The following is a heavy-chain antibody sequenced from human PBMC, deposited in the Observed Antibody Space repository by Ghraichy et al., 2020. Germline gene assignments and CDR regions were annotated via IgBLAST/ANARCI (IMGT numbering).Heavy chain of an antibody. CDR3: ARQGITIFGVVSPRDNWFDP. Sequence: SETLSLTCTVSGDSISSSAYYWGWIRQPSGKGLEWIGSIYYSGSTYYNPSLKSRVTVSVDTSKNQFSLKLSSVTAADTAVYYCARQGITIFGVVSPRDNWFDPWGQGTLVTVSS. CDR1: GDSISSSAYY. J-gene: IGHJ5*02. D-gene: IGHD3-3*01. V-gene: IGHV4-39*01. CDR2: IYYSGST.